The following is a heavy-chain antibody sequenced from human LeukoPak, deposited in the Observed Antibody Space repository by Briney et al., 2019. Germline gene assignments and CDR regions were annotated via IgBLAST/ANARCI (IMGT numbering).Heavy chain of an antibody. CDR3: ARDVGYYFDY. V-gene: IGHV4-59*01. Sequence: WETLSLTCTVSGGSISSYYWSWIRQPPGKGLEWIGFMYYCGSTNYNPSLKSRVTISVNTSQNQFSLKLSSVTAADKAVYYWARDVGYYFDYWGQGTLVTVSS. J-gene: IGHJ4*02. CDR2: MYYCGST. CDR1: GGSISSYY.